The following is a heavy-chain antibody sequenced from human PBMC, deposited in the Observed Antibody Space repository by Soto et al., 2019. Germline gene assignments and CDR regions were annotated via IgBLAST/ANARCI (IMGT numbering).Heavy chain of an antibody. CDR2: ISYDGSDK. Sequence: QVQLVESGGGVVQPGRSLRLSCAASGFPFTSYGMHWVREGPDKGLEWVAIISYDGSDKYYAYSVKGRCTISRDNSKNTLYLQMNSLRPEDTALYYCVGGQYYFDYRGQGTLVIVSS. D-gene: IGHD3-10*01. CDR1: GFPFTSYG. CDR3: VGGQYYFDY. J-gene: IGHJ4*02. V-gene: IGHV3-30*03.